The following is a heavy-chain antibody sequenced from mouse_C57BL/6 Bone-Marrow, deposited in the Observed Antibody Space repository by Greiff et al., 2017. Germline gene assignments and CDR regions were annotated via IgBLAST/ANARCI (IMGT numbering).Heavy chain of an antibody. D-gene: IGHD2-5*01. V-gene: IGHV1-5*01. CDR2: IYPGNSDT. Sequence: EVQLQQSGTVLARPGASVKMSCKTSGYTFTSYWMHWVNQRPGQGLEWIGAIYPGNSDTSYNQKFKGKAKLTAVTSASTAYMELSSLTNEDSAVYYSTRALYYSNYVFAYWGQGTLVTVSA. CDR3: TRALYYSNYVFAY. J-gene: IGHJ3*01. CDR1: GYTFTSYW.